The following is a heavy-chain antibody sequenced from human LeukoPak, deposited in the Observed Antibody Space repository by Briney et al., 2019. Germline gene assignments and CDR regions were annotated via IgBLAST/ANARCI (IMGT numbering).Heavy chain of an antibody. Sequence: SEPLSLTCPVSGGSISSSSYYWGWIRPPPGKGLERIGSIYYSGSTYYNPSLKSRVTISVDTSKNQFSLKLSSVTAADTAVYYCARGDYYDTPGALDVWGKGTTVTVSS. CDR1: GGSISSSSYY. D-gene: IGHD3-22*01. V-gene: IGHV4-39*07. CDR3: ARGDYYDTPGALDV. CDR2: IYYSGST. J-gene: IGHJ6*04.